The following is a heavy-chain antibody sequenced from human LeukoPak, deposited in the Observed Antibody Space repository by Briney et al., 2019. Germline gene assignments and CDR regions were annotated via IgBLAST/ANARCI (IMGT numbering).Heavy chain of an antibody. Sequence: SETLSLTCAVYGGCFSGYYWSWIRQPPGKGLEWIGEINHSGSTNYNPSLKSRVTISVDTSKNQFSLKLSSVTAADTAVYYCARQGRVGATLLGYFDYWGQGTLVTVSS. V-gene: IGHV4-34*01. CDR3: ARQGRVGATLLGYFDY. J-gene: IGHJ4*02. D-gene: IGHD1-26*01. CDR2: INHSGST. CDR1: GGCFSGYY.